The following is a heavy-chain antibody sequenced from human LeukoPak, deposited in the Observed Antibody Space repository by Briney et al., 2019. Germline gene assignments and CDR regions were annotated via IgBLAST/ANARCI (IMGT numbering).Heavy chain of an antibody. Sequence: SENLSLTCAVYGGSFSGYYWSWIRQPPGKGGEWIGEINHSGSTNYNPSRKGRVTISVDTSKNQFSLKLSSVTAADTAVYYCARVPAASYYYYYMDVWGKGTTVTVSS. J-gene: IGHJ6*03. V-gene: IGHV4-34*01. CDR1: GGSFSGYY. CDR2: INHSGST. CDR3: ARVPAASYYYYYMDV. D-gene: IGHD2-2*01.